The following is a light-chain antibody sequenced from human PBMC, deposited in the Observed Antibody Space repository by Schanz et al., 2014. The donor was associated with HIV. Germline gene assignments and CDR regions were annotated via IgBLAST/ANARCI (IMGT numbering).Light chain of an antibody. CDR3: ATWDDTLEGWV. CDR1: SSNFRSNA. V-gene: IGLV1-44*01. Sequence: QSVLTQPPSASGTPGQRVTISCSGSSSNFRSNAVNWYQQLPGTAPKLVIYNTYHRPSGVPVRFSGSKSATSASLAISGLQSEDEADYFCATWDDTLEGWVLRGGTNLTVL. J-gene: IGLJ3*02. CDR2: NTY.